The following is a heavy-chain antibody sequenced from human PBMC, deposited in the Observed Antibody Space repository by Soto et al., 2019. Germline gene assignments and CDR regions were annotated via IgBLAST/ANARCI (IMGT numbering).Heavy chain of an antibody. D-gene: IGHD6-13*01. Sequence: QITLKESGPTLVKPTQTLTLTCTFSGFSLSTSGVGVGWIRQPPGKALEWLALIYWDDDKRYSPSLKSRLTITKDTTKNQVVLTMTTMDPVDTATYYCAHRLAATGLFDYWGQGTLVTVSS. CDR3: AHRLAATGLFDY. V-gene: IGHV2-5*02. CDR2: IYWDDDK. J-gene: IGHJ4*02. CDR1: GFSLSTSGVG.